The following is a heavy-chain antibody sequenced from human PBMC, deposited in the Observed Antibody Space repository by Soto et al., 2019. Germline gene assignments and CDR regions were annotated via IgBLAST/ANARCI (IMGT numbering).Heavy chain of an antibody. V-gene: IGHV5-51*01. CDR2: IYPGDSDT. Sequence: AEALKVSCQCSGYNFATYWIAWVRQMPGKGLEYMGIIYPGDSDTRYSPSFQGQVTFSADKSINTAYLQWSSLKASDTAMYYCARHGFYGDYASNYFDPWGQGTLVTVSS. CDR3: ARHGFYGDYASNYFDP. CDR1: GYNFATYW. J-gene: IGHJ5*02. D-gene: IGHD4-17*01.